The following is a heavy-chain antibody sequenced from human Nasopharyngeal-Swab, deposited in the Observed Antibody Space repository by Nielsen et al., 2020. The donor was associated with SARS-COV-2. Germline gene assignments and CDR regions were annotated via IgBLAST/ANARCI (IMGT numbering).Heavy chain of an antibody. J-gene: IGHJ6*02. D-gene: IGHD5-18*01. Sequence: GESLKISCAASGFTFSSYEMNWVRQAPGKGPEWVSYISSSGSTIYYADSVKGRFTISRDNAKNSLYLQMNSLRAEDTAVYYCARGRAQLWSRVNGMDVWGQGTTVTVSS. CDR1: GFTFSSYE. V-gene: IGHV3-48*03. CDR2: ISSSGSTI. CDR3: ARGRAQLWSRVNGMDV.